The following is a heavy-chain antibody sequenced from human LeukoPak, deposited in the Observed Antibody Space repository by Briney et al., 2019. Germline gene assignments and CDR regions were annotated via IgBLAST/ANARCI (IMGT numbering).Heavy chain of an antibody. Sequence: GGTLRLSCAASGFTFSSYGMHWVRQAPGKGLEWVAFIRYDGSNKYYEDSVKGRFTTSRDNSKNTLYLQMNSLRAEDTAVYYCAKGFAKANWFDPWGQGTLVTVSS. CDR3: AKGFAKANWFDP. CDR2: IRYDGSNK. J-gene: IGHJ5*02. V-gene: IGHV3-30*02. CDR1: GFTFSSYG.